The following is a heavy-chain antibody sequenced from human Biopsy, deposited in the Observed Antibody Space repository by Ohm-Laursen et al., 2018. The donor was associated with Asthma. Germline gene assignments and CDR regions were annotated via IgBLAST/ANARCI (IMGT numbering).Heavy chain of an antibody. CDR2: HDHEEGGT. D-gene: IGHD4-17*01. Sequence: ASVKVSCKLSGYSITDLSMHWVRQAPGQGLEWMGGHDHEEGGTVNARRFQGRVTMTEDTSTDTAYMELSSLSPDDTAVYYCASDFPKDYVRYNFQFWGQGTLVTVSS. V-gene: IGHV1-24*01. CDR1: GYSITDLS. J-gene: IGHJ4*02. CDR3: ASDFPKDYVRYNFQF.